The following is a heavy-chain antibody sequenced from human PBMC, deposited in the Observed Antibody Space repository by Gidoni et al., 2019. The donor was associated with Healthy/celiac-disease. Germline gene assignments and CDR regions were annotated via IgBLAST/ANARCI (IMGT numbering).Heavy chain of an antibody. Sequence: EWIGYIYYSGSTYYNPSLKSRVTISVDTSKNQFSLKLSSVTAADTAVYYCARESVVLWFGELTNWFDPWGQGTLVTVSS. CDR3: ARESVVLWFGELTNWFDP. CDR2: IYYSGST. J-gene: IGHJ5*02. V-gene: IGHV4-31*02. D-gene: IGHD3-10*01.